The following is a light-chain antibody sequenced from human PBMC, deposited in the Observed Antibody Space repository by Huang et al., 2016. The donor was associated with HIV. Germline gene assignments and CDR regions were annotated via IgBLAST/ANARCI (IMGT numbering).Light chain of an antibody. CDR1: QSVSGN. CDR3: QQYDNWPRT. CDR2: DAS. V-gene: IGKV3-15*01. Sequence: EIVMTQSPAILSVSPGGRATLSCRASQSVSGNFAWYQQQPGQAPRLLIYDASTRATGIPARFSGSGSGTEFTLTINSLQSEDFAVYYCQQYDNWPRTFGQGTRVEIK. J-gene: IGKJ1*01.